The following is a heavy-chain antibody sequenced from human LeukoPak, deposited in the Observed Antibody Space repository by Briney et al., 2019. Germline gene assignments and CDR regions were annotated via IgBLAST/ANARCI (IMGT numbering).Heavy chain of an antibody. D-gene: IGHD4-17*01. CDR3: ARASFGDYSAEYFHH. V-gene: IGHV4-59*11. J-gene: IGHJ1*01. CDR1: GGSISSHY. Sequence: SETLSLTCTVSGGSISSHYWSWIRQPPGRGLEWIGYIYSSGSTNYNPSLKSRVTISVDTSKNQFSLKLNSVTAADTAVYYCARASFGDYSAEYFHHWGQGTLVTVSS. CDR2: IYSSGST.